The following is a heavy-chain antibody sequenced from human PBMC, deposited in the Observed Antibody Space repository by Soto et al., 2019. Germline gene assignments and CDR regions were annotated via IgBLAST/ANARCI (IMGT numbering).Heavy chain of an antibody. J-gene: IGHJ4*02. Sequence: EVQLLESGGGWVQPGGSLRLSCAASGFTFGNYALSWVRQAPGKGLEWVSVISGGGDATYYPVSVKGRCTTSRDSSKKTVYLQMNSLRADDTAVYYGAKKAVGSITFPALFSFDYWCQGTLVTFSS. CDR3: AKKAVGSITFPALFSFDY. CDR1: GFTFGNYA. CDR2: ISGGGDAT. V-gene: IGHV3-23*01. D-gene: IGHD1-20*01.